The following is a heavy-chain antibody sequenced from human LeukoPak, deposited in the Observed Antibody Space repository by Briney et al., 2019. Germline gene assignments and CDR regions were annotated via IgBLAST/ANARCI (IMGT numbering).Heavy chain of an antibody. J-gene: IGHJ4*02. CDR2: ISAYNGNT. V-gene: IGHV1-18*01. CDR3: ARGGSRVTTINILDY. Sequence: ASVKVSCKASGYTFTSYGISWVRQAPGQGLEWMGWISAYNGNTNYAQKLQGRVTMTIDTSTNTAYMELRSLGSDDTAVYYCARGGSRVTTINILDYWGQGALVTVSS. D-gene: IGHD5-24*01. CDR1: GYTFTSYG.